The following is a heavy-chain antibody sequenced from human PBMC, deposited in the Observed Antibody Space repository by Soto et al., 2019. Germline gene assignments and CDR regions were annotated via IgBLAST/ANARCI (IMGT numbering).Heavy chain of an antibody. Sequence: GGALRLSCAASGFTVSSNYMSWVRQAPGKGLEWVSVIYSGGSTYYADSVKGRFTISRDNSKNTLYLQMNSLRAEDTAVYYCSRSGYYLDAFDIWGQGTMVTVSS. J-gene: IGHJ3*02. D-gene: IGHD3-3*01. CDR1: GFTVSSNY. CDR2: IYSGGST. CDR3: SRSGYYLDAFDI. V-gene: IGHV3-53*01.